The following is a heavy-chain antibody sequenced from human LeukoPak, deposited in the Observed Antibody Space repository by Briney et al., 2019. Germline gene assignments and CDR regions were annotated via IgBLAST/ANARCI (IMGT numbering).Heavy chain of an antibody. J-gene: IGHJ4*02. Sequence: GGSLRLSCAASGFTFGSFSMSWVRQAPGKGLEWVSAISDSGNTYHADSVKGRFTISRDSSKNTLFPQMNRLRPEDAAVYYCAKAPVTTCRGAYCYPFDYWGQGTLVTVSS. V-gene: IGHV3-23*01. D-gene: IGHD2-21*01. CDR2: ISDSGNT. CDR3: AKAPVTTCRGAYCYPFDY. CDR1: GFTFGSFS.